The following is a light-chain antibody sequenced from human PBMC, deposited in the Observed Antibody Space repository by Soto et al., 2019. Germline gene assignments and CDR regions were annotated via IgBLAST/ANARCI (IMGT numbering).Light chain of an antibody. J-gene: IGLJ1*01. CDR1: SSDIGIYNF. V-gene: IGLV2-14*03. Sequence: QSVLTQPASVSGSPGQSITIFCTGTSSDIGIYNFVSWYQQHPGKAPKLMIYNVYSRPSGVSSRFSGSKSGNTASLTSSWLEAEDEADYYCNSYTSASTYVFGTGTKLTVL. CDR3: NSYTSASTYV. CDR2: NVY.